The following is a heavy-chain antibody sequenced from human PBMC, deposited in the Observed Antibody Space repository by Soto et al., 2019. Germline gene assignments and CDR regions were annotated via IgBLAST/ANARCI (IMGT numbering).Heavy chain of an antibody. CDR3: ARQGGTHGGKAYYYYGMDV. CDR1: GYSFTSYW. Sequence: GESLKISCKGSGYSFTSYWIGWVRQMPGKGLEWMGIIYPGVSDTRYSPSFQGQVTISADKSISTAYLQWSSLKASDTAMYYCARQGGTHGGKAYYYYGMDVWGQGTTVTVSS. CDR2: IYPGVSDT. J-gene: IGHJ6*02. D-gene: IGHD2-15*01. V-gene: IGHV5-51*01.